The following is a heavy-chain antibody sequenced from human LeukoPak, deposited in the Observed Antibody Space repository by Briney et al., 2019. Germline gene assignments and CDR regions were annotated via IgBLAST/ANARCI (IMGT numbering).Heavy chain of an antibody. D-gene: IGHD6-19*01. V-gene: IGHV1-24*01. CDR2: FDPEDGET. Sequence: GASVKVSCKVSGYTLTELFMHWVRQAPGKGLEWMGGFDPEDGETIYAQKFQGRVTMTEDTSTDTAYMELSSLRSEDTAVYYCATDQGVYSSGWYSYWGQGTLVTVSS. CDR1: GYTLTELF. J-gene: IGHJ4*02. CDR3: ATDQGVYSSGWYSY.